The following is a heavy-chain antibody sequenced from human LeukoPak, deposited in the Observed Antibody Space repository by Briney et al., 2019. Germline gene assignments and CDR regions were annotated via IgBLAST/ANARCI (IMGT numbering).Heavy chain of an antibody. CDR3: AREEQIGWFDP. J-gene: IGHJ5*02. Sequence: ASVKVSYKASGYTFTGYYMHWVRQAPGQGLEWMGWINPNSGGTNYAQKFQGRVTMTRDTSISTAYMELSRLRSDDTAAYYCAREEQIGWFDPWGQGTLVTVSS. CDR2: INPNSGGT. V-gene: IGHV1-2*02. D-gene: IGHD1-26*01. CDR1: GYTFTGYY.